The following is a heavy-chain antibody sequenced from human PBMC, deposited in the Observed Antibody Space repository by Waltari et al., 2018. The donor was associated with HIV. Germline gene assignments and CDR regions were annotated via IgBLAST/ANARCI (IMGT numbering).Heavy chain of an antibody. D-gene: IGHD6-6*01. CDR3: ARGAARPTGY. J-gene: IGHJ4*02. CDR1: GFTFSSYS. V-gene: IGHV3-21*01. CDR2: ISSSSSYI. Sequence: EVQLVESGGGLVKPGGSLRLSCAASGFTFSSYSMNWVRQAPGKGLEGVSSISSSSSYIYYADSGKGRFTISRDNAKNSLYLQMNSLRAEDTAVYYCARGAARPTGYWGQGTLVTVSS.